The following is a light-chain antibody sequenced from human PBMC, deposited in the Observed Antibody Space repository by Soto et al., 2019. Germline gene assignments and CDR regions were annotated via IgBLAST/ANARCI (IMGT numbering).Light chain of an antibody. J-gene: IGKJ1*01. Sequence: IVLTHSPGTLSFASGERSTHSFGSSQSVSSNHLAWYQQKPGQAPRLLIYGASSRSTGIPDRFSGSGSGTDFTLTISRLEPEDFAVYYCQQYCRSPQTFGQGTKVDIK. CDR3: QQYCRSPQT. CDR1: QSVSSNH. CDR2: GAS. V-gene: IGKV3-20*01.